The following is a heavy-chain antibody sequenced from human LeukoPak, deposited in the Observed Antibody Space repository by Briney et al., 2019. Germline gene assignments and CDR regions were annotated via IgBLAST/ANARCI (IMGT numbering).Heavy chain of an antibody. CDR1: GDSISNYN. D-gene: IGHD4-17*01. CDR3: ARDFPDGDYHSYFDN. Sequence: SETLSLTCTVSGDSISNYNWSWIRQPPGKGLEWIGNIYYSGSTNYNPSLKSRVTISVDTSKNQFSLKLRSVTAADTAVYYCARDFPDGDYHSYFDNWGQGTLVTVSS. J-gene: IGHJ4*02. V-gene: IGHV4-59*01. CDR2: IYYSGST.